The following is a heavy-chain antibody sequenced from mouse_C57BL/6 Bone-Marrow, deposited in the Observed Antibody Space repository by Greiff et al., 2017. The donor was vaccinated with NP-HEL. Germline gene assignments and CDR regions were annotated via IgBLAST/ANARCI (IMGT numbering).Heavy chain of an antibody. CDR2: IYPRSGNT. CDR1: GYTFTSYG. J-gene: IGHJ1*03. CDR3: ARRHYYGSSYWYFDV. V-gene: IGHV1-81*01. Sequence: VKLQESGAELARPGASVKLSCKASGYTFTSYGISWVKQRTGQGLEWIGEIYPRSGNTYYNEKFKGKATLTADKSSSTAYMELRSLTSEDSAVYFCARRHYYGSSYWYFDVWGTGTTVTVSS. D-gene: IGHD1-1*01.